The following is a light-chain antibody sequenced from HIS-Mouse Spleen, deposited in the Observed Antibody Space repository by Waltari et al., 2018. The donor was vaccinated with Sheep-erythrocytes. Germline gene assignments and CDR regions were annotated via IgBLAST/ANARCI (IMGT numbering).Light chain of an antibody. CDR1: SSDVGGFNY. CDR2: DVS. CDR3: CSYAGSYTFVV. J-gene: IGLJ2*01. V-gene: IGLV2-11*01. Sequence: QSALTQPRSVSGSPGQSVTISCTGTSSDVGGFNYVSWYQQHPGKAPKLMIYDVSKRPSGVPDRFSGSKSGTSATLGITGLQTGDEADYYCCSYAGSYTFVVFGGGTKLTVV.